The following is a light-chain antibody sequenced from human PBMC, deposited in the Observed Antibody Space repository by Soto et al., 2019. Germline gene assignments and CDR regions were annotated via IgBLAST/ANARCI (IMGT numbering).Light chain of an antibody. J-gene: IGKJ5*01. CDR3: QHIHSIPIT. V-gene: IGKV1-39*01. CDR2: AAS. CDR1: QSISSY. Sequence: DIQMTQSPSSLSASVGDRVTITCRASQSISSYLNWHQQKPGKAPKLLIYAASSLQSGVPSRFSGSGSGTHFTLTISSLQPEDFATYYCQHIHSIPITFGQGTRLEIK.